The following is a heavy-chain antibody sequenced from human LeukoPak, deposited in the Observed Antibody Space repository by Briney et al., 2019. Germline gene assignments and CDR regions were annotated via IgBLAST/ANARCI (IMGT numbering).Heavy chain of an antibody. V-gene: IGHV4-34*01. J-gene: IGHJ4*02. Sequence: PSETLSLTCAVYGGSFSGHYWSWIRQPPGKGLEWIGEINHSGSTNYNPSLKSRVTISVDTSKNQFSLKLSSVTAADTAVYYCARGGGTGTTDFDYWGQGTLVTVSS. D-gene: IGHD1-1*01. CDR1: GGSFSGHY. CDR2: INHSGST. CDR3: ARGGGTGTTDFDY.